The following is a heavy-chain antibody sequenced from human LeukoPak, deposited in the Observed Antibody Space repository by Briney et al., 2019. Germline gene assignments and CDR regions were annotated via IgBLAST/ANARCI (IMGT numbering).Heavy chain of an antibody. CDR3: ARSIAVALGAFDI. CDR2: ISYDGSNK. CDR1: GFTFNNYA. J-gene: IGHJ3*02. D-gene: IGHD6-19*01. Sequence: GGSLRLSCVASGFTFNNYAMHWVRQAPGKGLEWVAVISYDGSNKYYADSVKGRFTISRDNSKNTLYLQMNSLRAEDTAVYYCARSIAVALGAFDIWGQGTMVTVSS. V-gene: IGHV3-30-3*01.